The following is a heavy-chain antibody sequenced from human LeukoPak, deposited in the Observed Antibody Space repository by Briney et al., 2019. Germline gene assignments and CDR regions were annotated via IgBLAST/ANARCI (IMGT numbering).Heavy chain of an antibody. CDR1: GYTFTTFW. D-gene: IGHD1-1*01. Sequence: GEPLKISCQASGYTFTTFWIGWVRQVPGKGLEWIGIVNPGDSDTRYSPSFQGQVTLSVDKSINTAYLQWSSLKASDTALYYCARRQIRTHFDYWAQGTLVTVSS. CDR2: VNPGDSDT. V-gene: IGHV5-51*01. J-gene: IGHJ4*02. CDR3: ARRQIRTHFDY.